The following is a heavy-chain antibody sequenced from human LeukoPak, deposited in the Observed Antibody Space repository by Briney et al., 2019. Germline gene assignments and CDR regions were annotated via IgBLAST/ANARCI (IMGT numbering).Heavy chain of an antibody. V-gene: IGHV4-39*07. D-gene: IGHD1-1*01. CDR2: IYHSGNI. CDR1: GGSISSSSYY. Sequence: SETLSLTCTVSGGSISSSSYYWGWIRQPPGKGLEWIGEIYHSGNINYNPSLKSRVTMSVDKSKNQFSLKLSSVTAADTAVYYCVRQLGYYFDYWGQGTLVTVSS. CDR3: VRQLGYYFDY. J-gene: IGHJ4*02.